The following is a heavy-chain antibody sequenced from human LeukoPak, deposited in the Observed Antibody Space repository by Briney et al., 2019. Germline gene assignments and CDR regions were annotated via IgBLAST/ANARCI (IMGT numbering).Heavy chain of an antibody. V-gene: IGHV3-48*03. CDR1: GFTFSSYE. Sequence: GGSLRLSCAASGFTFSSYEMNWVRQAPRKGLEWVSYISSSGSTIYYADSVQGRFTISRDNAQNSLYLQMTTLRAEDTAVYYCARGPSIAARYAAFDIWGQGTMVTVSS. D-gene: IGHD6-6*01. CDR2: ISSSGSTI. J-gene: IGHJ3*02. CDR3: ARGPSIAARYAAFDI.